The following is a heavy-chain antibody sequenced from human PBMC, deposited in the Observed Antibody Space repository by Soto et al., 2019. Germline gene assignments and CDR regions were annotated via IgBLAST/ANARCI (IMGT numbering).Heavy chain of an antibody. J-gene: IGHJ4*02. CDR2: ISSSSSYI. Sequence: GGSLRLSCAASGFTFSSYSMNWVRQAPGKGLEWVSSISSSSSYIYYADSVKGRFTISRDNAKNSLYLQMNSLRAEDTAVYYCARDVYYYGSGSPPFDYWGQGTLVTVSS. CDR3: ARDVYYYGSGSPPFDY. CDR1: GFTFSSYS. D-gene: IGHD3-10*01. V-gene: IGHV3-21*01.